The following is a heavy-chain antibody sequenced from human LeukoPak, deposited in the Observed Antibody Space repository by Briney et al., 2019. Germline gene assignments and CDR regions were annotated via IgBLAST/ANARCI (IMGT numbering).Heavy chain of an antibody. J-gene: IGHJ4*02. CDR1: GFSFSDAW. Sequence: PGGSLRLSCAASGFSFSDAWMSWVRQIPGKGLEWVGRKSKTDGGTTDYAAPVKGRFTISRDDSTNTLYLQMNSLKSEDTAVYYCTTYGSGRKFDYWGQGILVTVSS. D-gene: IGHD3-10*01. V-gene: IGHV3-15*01. CDR2: KSKTDGGTT. CDR3: TTYGSGRKFDY.